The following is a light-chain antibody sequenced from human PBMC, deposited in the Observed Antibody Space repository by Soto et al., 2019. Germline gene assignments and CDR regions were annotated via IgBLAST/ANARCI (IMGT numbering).Light chain of an antibody. CDR2: EVS. Sequence: QPVLTQPPSASGSPGQSVTISCTGTSSDVGGYNYVSWYQQHPGKAPKLMIYEVSKRPSGVPDRFSGSKSGNTASLTVSGLQAEDEADYYCQSYDSSLSGWVFGGGTKLTVL. CDR1: SSDVGGYNY. CDR3: QSYDSSLSGWV. J-gene: IGLJ3*02. V-gene: IGLV2-8*01.